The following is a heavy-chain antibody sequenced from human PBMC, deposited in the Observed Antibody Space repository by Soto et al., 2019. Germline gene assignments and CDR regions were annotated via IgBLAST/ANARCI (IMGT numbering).Heavy chain of an antibody. CDR1: GFTFSSYG. D-gene: IGHD3-22*01. CDR2: IWYDGSNK. J-gene: IGHJ4*02. CDR3: ARDYDSSGYPRYYFDY. V-gene: IGHV3-33*01. Sequence: QVQLVESGGGVVQPGRSLRLSCAASGFTFSSYGMHWVRQAPGKGLEWVAVIWYDGSNKYYADSVKGRFTISRDNSKNTLYLQMNSLRAEYTAVYYCARDYDSSGYPRYYFDYWGQGPLVTVAS.